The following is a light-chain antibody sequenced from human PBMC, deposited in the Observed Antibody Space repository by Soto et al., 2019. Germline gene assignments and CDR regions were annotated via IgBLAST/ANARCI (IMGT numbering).Light chain of an antibody. CDR3: CSYTSSSTPWV. J-gene: IGLJ1*01. V-gene: IGLV2-14*03. Sequence: QSALTQAASGSGSPGQSITISCTGTSSDVGGYNYVSWYQQHPGKAPKLMIYDVSDRPSGVSNRFSASKSGNTASLTISGLQAEDEADYYCCSYTSSSTPWVFGTGTKVTVL. CDR1: SSDVGGYNY. CDR2: DVS.